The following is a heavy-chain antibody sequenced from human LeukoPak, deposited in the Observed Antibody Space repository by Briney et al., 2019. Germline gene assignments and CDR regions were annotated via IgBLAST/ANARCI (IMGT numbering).Heavy chain of an antibody. Sequence: GGSLRLSCAASGFTFSSYAMHWVRQAPGKGLEWVAVISYDGSNKYYADSVKGRFTISRDNSKNTLYLQMNSLRAEDTAVYYCARDPGKTWIQLWLHGYYFDYWGQGTLVTVSS. V-gene: IGHV3-30-3*01. CDR3: ARDPGKTWIQLWLHGYYFDY. CDR2: ISYDGSNK. D-gene: IGHD5-18*01. J-gene: IGHJ4*02. CDR1: GFTFSSYA.